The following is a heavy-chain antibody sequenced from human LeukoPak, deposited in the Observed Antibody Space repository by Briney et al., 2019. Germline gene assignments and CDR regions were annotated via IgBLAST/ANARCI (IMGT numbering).Heavy chain of an antibody. D-gene: IGHD1-26*01. CDR3: ARDQGGATIY. J-gene: IGHJ4*02. CDR1: GFTFSSYA. CDR2: ISYDGSNK. Sequence: GRSLRHSCAASGFTFSSYAMHWVRQAPGKGLEWVAVISYDGSNKYYADSVKGRFTISRDNSKNTLYLQMNSLRAEDTAVYYCARDQGGATIYWGQGTLVTVSS. V-gene: IGHV3-30*01.